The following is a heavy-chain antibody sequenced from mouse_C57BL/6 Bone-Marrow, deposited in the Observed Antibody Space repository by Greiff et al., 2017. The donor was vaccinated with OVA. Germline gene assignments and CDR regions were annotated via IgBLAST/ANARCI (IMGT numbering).Heavy chain of an antibody. D-gene: IGHD1-1*01. CDR3: ARSITTVVAPDY. CDR1: GYTFTSYT. V-gene: IGHV1-4*01. Sequence: QVQLKESGAELARPGASVKMSCKASGYTFTSYTMHWVKQRPGQGLEWIGYINPSSGYTKYNQKFKDKATLTADKSSSTAYMQLSSLTSEDSAVYYCARSITTVVAPDYWGQGTTLTVSS. CDR2: INPSSGYT. J-gene: IGHJ2*01.